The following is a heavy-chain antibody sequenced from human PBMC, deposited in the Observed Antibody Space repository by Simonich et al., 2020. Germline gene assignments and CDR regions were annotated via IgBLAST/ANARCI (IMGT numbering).Heavy chain of an antibody. CDR2: NYHSGST. V-gene: IGHV4-38-2*01. Sequence: QVQLQESGPGLVKPSETLSLTCAVSGYSISSGYYWGWIRQPPGKGLAWIGSNYHSGSTYYNPSLKSRVTISVDTSKNQFSLKLSSVTAADTAVYYCARVGYSNYYYYGMDVWGQGTTVTVSS. J-gene: IGHJ6*02. D-gene: IGHD6-13*01. CDR3: ARVGYSNYYYYGMDV. CDR1: GYSISSGYY.